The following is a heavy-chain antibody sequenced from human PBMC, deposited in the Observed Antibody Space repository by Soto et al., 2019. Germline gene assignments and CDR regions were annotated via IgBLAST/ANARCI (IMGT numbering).Heavy chain of an antibody. CDR1: GFTFSSYW. V-gene: IGHV3-7*01. CDR3: AREGAVGLGGMDV. D-gene: IGHD3-16*01. J-gene: IGHJ6*02. Sequence: EVQLVESGGGLVQPGGSLRLSCAASGFTFSSYWMSWVRQAPGKGLAWVANIKQDGSEKYYVDSVKGRFTISRDNAKNSLYLQMNSLRAEDTAVYYCAREGAVGLGGMDVWGQGTTVTVSS. CDR2: IKQDGSEK.